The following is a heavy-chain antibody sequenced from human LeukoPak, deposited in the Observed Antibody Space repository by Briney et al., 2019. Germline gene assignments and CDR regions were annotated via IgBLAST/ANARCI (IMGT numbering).Heavy chain of an antibody. V-gene: IGHV1-46*01. CDR3: ARVRDGYNDAYDI. CDR1: GYTFTNYN. D-gene: IGHD5-24*01. J-gene: IGHJ3*02. Sequence: ASVKVSCKASGYTFTNYNMHWVRQAPGQGLEWMGIINPSGGSTNYAQNFQGRVTMTRDTSTSTVYIELSSLRSEDTAVYYCARVRDGYNDAYDIWGQGTMVTVPS. CDR2: INPSGGST.